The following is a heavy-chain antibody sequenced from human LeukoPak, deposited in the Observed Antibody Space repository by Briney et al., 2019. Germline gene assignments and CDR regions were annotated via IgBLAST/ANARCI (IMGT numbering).Heavy chain of an antibody. CDR3: ARDLDDITFDY. CDR2: IIPIFGTA. D-gene: IGHD1-14*01. J-gene: IGHJ4*02. Sequence: SVKVSCKASAGTFSSYSISWVRQAPGQGLEWMGRIIPIFGTANYAQKFQGRVTITTDESTSTAYVELSSLRSEDTAVYYCARDLDDITFDYWGQGTLVTVSS. CDR1: AGTFSSYS. V-gene: IGHV1-69*05.